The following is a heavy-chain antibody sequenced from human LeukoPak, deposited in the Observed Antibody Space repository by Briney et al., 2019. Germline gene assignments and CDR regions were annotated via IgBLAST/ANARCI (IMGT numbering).Heavy chain of an antibody. D-gene: IGHD5-18*01. J-gene: IGHJ5*02. CDR1: GGSFSGYY. CDR3: ARFTRGYSYGYWFDP. V-gene: IGHV4-34*01. CDR2: INHSGST. Sequence: TPSETLSLTCAVYGGSFSGYYWSWIRQPPGKGLEWIGEINHSGSTNYNPSLKSRVTISVGTSKNQFSLKLSSVTAADTAVYYCARFTRGYSYGYWFDPWGQGTLVTVSS.